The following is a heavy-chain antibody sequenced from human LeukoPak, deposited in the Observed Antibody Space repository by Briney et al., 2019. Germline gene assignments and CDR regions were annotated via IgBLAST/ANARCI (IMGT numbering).Heavy chain of an antibody. CDR1: GDSVSSNNAA. CDR2: TYYRSKWYN. Sequence: SQTLSLTCAISGDSVSSNNAAWNWIRQSPSRGLEWLGRTYYRSKWYNDYAVSVKSRITINPDTSKNQFSLQLNSVTPEDTAVYYCAREQVVPAVITGDDAFDIWGQGTMVTVSS. V-gene: IGHV6-1*01. J-gene: IGHJ3*02. CDR3: AREQVVPAVITGDDAFDI. D-gene: IGHD2-2*02.